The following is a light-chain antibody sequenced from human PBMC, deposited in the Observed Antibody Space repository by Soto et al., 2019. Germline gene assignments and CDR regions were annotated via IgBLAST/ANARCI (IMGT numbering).Light chain of an antibody. CDR3: QQYNSYRT. V-gene: IGKV1-5*01. CDR1: QSISSY. J-gene: IGKJ1*01. CDR2: DAS. Sequence: DIQMTQSPSTLSASVGDRVTITRRASQSISSYLNWYQQKPGQAPKLLIYDASSLEGGVPSRLSGSGSGTEFTLPIRSLEPDDFAAYYCQQYNSYRTFGRGTKVDI.